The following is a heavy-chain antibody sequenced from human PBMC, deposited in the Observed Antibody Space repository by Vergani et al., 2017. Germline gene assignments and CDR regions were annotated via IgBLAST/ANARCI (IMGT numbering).Heavy chain of an antibody. Sequence: EVQLVESGGGLVQPGGSLRLSCAASGFTFSSYSMNWVRQAPGKGLEWVSYISSSSSTIYYADSVKGRFTISRDNAKNSLYLQMNSLRAEDTAVYYCARASGVRGVTPFDYLGQGTLVTVSS. CDR2: ISSSSSTI. D-gene: IGHD3-10*01. CDR3: ARASGVRGVTPFDY. V-gene: IGHV3-48*04. J-gene: IGHJ4*02. CDR1: GFTFSSYS.